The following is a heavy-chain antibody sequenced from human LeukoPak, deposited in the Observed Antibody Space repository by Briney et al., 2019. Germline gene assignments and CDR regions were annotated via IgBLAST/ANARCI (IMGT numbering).Heavy chain of an antibody. CDR3: ARVSGGPRDCGGDCYQAYYYGMDV. CDR1: GGSISSYY. Sequence: SETLSLTCTVSGGSISSYYWSWIRQPPGKGLEWIGYIYYSGSTNYNPSLKSRVTISVDTSKNQFSLKLSSVTAADTAVYYCARVSGGPRDCGGDCYQAYYYGMDVWGQGTTVTVSS. CDR2: IYYSGST. J-gene: IGHJ6*02. V-gene: IGHV4-59*01. D-gene: IGHD2-21*02.